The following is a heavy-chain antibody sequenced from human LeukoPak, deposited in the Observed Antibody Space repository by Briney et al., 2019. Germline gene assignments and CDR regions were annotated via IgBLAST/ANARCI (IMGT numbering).Heavy chain of an antibody. V-gene: IGHV1-18*01. D-gene: IGHD3-10*01. Sequence: ASVKVSCKASGYTFTSYGISWVRQAPGQGLEWMGWISAYNGNTNYAQKLQGRVTMTTDTSTSTAYMELRSLRSDDTAVYYCARGEYYYGSGSYLDYWGQGTLVTVSS. CDR2: ISAYNGNT. J-gene: IGHJ4*02. CDR1: GYTFTSYG. CDR3: ARGEYYYGSGSYLDY.